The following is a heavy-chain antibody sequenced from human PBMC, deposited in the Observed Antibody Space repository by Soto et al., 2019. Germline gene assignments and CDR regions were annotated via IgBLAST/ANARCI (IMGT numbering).Heavy chain of an antibody. D-gene: IGHD3-3*01. CDR2: INPSGGST. CDR3: ARDPSSITIFGVVIAGLDY. CDR1: GYTFTSYY. J-gene: IGHJ4*02. Sequence: RASVKVSCKASGYTFTSYYMHWVRQAPGQGLEWMGIINPSGGSTSYAQKFQGRVTMTRDTSTSAVYMELSSLRSEDTAVYYCARDPSSITIFGVVIAGLDYWGQGTLVTVSS. V-gene: IGHV1-46*01.